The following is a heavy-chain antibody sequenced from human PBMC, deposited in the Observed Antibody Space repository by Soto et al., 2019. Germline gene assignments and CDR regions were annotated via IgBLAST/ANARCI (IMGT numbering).Heavy chain of an antibody. V-gene: IGHV1-69*06. Sequence: QVQLVQSGAEGKKPGSSVKVSCKASGGTFSSYAISWVRQAPGQGLEWMGGIIPIFGTANYAQKFQGRVTITAYKSTSTAYMELSSLRSEDTAVYFCARVRLGATADYWCQGTLLTVSS. CDR3: ARVRLGATADY. J-gene: IGHJ4*02. CDR1: GGTFSSYA. D-gene: IGHD1-26*01. CDR2: IIPIFGTA.